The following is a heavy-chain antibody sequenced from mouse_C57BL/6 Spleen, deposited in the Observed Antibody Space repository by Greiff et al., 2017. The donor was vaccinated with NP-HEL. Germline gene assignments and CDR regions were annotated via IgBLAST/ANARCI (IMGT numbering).Heavy chain of an antibody. D-gene: IGHD1-1*01. CDR2: IDPSDSYT. CDR3: ARKGHGSSPWFAY. CDR1: GYTFTSYW. V-gene: IGHV1-69*01. Sequence: QVQLQQPGAELVMPGASVKLSCKASGYTFTSYWMHWVKQRPGQGLEWIGEIDPSDSYTNYNQKFKGKSTLTVDKSSSTAYMQLSSLTSEDSAVYYCARKGHGSSPWFAYWGQGTLVTVSA. J-gene: IGHJ3*01.